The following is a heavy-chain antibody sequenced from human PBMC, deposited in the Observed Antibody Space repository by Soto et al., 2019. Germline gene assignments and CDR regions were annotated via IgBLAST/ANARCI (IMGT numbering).Heavy chain of an antibody. CDR3: ARDLRVGATHGDYFDY. CDR2: ISAYNGNT. CDR1: GYTFTSYG. V-gene: IGHV1-18*01. Sequence: ASVKVSCKASGYTFTSYGISWVRQAPGQGLEWMGWISAYNGNTNYAQKLQGRVTMTTDTSTSTAYMELRSLRSDDTAVYYRARDLRVGATHGDYFDYWGQGTLVTVSS. J-gene: IGHJ4*02. D-gene: IGHD1-26*01.